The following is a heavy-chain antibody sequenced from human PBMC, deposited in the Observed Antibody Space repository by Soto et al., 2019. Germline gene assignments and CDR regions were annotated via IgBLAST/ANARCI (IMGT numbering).Heavy chain of an antibody. CDR3: ARGQTNNWNYNRFHP. V-gene: IGHV1-69*13. CDR2: SIPIFGTA. Sequence: ASVKVSCKASGGTFSSYAISWVRQGPGQGLEWMGGSIPIFGTANYAQKLQGRVTITADEATSTAYMELSSLRSEDTAVYYSARGQTNNWNYNRFHPWRQGTLVS. D-gene: IGHD1-7*01. J-gene: IGHJ5*02. CDR1: GGTFSSYA.